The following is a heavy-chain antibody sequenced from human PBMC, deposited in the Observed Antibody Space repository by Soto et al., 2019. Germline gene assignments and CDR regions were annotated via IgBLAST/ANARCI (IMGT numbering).Heavy chain of an antibody. J-gene: IGHJ4*02. Sequence: QVQLQQWGAGLLKPSEALSLTCAVYGGSFSGYYWSWIRQPPGKGLAWIGESNPSGSTTYNPSLKSRVTISGDTSKNQFSLKLSSVTAADTAVYYCARDYYDSSGRPPMDYWGQGTLVTVSS. CDR3: ARDYYDSSGRPPMDY. V-gene: IGHV4-34*01. CDR2: SNPSGST. D-gene: IGHD3-22*01. CDR1: GGSFSGYY.